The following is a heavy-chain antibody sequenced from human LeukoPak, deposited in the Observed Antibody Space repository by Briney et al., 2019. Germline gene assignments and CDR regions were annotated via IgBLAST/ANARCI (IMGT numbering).Heavy chain of an antibody. CDR3: AELGITMIGGV. Sequence: GGSLRLSCAASGFTFSNYEMIWVRQPPGKGLEWVSYISSSGSATYYADSVKGRFTISRDNAKNSLYLQMNSLRAEDTAVYYCAELGITMIGGVWGKGTTVTISS. V-gene: IGHV3-48*03. J-gene: IGHJ6*04. CDR2: ISSSGSAT. D-gene: IGHD3-10*02. CDR1: GFTFSNYE.